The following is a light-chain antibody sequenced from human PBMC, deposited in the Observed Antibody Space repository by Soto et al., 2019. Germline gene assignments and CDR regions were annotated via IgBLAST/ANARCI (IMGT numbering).Light chain of an antibody. CDR1: ASTIERNY. V-gene: IGLV1-47*01. Sequence: QSVQTQSPSASGTPGQRVNFTCSGSASTIERNYVYWYQQLPGTAPKLLIYRNSQRPSGVPDRFSGSKSGTSASLAISGLRSEDDADYYCAAWDDNLSGLYVFGAGTKVTVL. CDR3: AAWDDNLSGLYV. CDR2: RNS. J-gene: IGLJ1*01.